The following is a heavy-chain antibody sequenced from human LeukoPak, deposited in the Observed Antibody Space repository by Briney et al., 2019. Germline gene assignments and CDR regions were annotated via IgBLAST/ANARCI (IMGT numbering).Heavy chain of an antibody. D-gene: IGHD2-15*01. CDR2: ISYRGTT. CDR1: GGSISNSGGFY. J-gene: IGHJ4*02. V-gene: IGHV4-31*02. CDR3: ARISQSSGGFYY. Sequence: SETLSLTCTVSGGSISNSGGFYWSWIRQHPGNGLEWIGFISYRGTTYYDPSLKSRVSLSVDTSKSQFSLRLSSVTDEDTAVYYCARISQSSGGFYYWGQGTLVTVSS.